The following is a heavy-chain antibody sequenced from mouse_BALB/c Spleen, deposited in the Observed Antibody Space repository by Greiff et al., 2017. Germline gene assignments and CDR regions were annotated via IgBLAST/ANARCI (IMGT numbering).Heavy chain of an antibody. V-gene: IGHV1-14*01. J-gene: IGHJ2*01. D-gene: IGHD1-1*01. CDR3: ARWGYYGSSSYFDY. CDR1: GYTFTSYV. Sequence: VQLKQSGPELVKPGASVKMSCKASGYTFTSYVMHWVKQKPGQGLEWIGYINPYNDGTKYNEKFKGKATLTSDKSSSTAYMELSSLTSEDSAVYYCARWGYYGSSSYFDYWGQGTTLTVSS. CDR2: INPYNDGT.